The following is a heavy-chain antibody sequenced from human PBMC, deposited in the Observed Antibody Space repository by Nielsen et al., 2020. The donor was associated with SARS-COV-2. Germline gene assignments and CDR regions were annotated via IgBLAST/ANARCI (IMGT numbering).Heavy chain of an antibody. CDR1: GYSFTSHW. V-gene: IGHV5-10-1*01. J-gene: IGHJ6*03. CDR3: ARYASEYYYYYYMDV. Sequence: VESLKISCKCSGYSFTSHWITWVRQMPGKGLEWMGRIDPSDSYVDYSPSFQGHVAISADKSISTAYLQWSSLKASDTAMYYCARYASEYYYYYYMDVWGTGTTVTVPS. CDR2: IDPSDSYV. D-gene: IGHD2-2*01.